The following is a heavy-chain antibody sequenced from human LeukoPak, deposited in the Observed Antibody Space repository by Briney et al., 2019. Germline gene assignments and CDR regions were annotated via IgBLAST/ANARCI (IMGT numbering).Heavy chain of an antibody. CDR1: GGSISSGGYY. Sequence: SQTLSLTCTVSGGSISSGGYYWSWIRQPPGKGLEWIGYIYHSGSTYYNPSLKSRVTISVDTSKNQFPLKLTSVTAADTAVYYCVRGAKGYCSGGTCYPPDYWGQGTLVTVSS. CDR3: VRGAKGYCSGGTCYPPDY. D-gene: IGHD2-15*01. J-gene: IGHJ4*02. V-gene: IGHV4-30-2*03. CDR2: IYHSGST.